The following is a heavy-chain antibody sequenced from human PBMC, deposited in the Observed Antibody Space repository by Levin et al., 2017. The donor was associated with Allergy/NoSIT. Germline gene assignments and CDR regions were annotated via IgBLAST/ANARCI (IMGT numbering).Heavy chain of an antibody. V-gene: IGHV3-30*18. Sequence: AGGSLRLSCSASGFIFSNFGIHWVRQAPGKGLEWVAVVSFDGTIKHYADSVKDRFTISRDNSKNMLYLQMNTLMPEDTAFYYCAKDSGLLTGYHDSWGQGTLVTVSS. D-gene: IGHD3-9*01. CDR2: VSFDGTIK. J-gene: IGHJ4*02. CDR3: AKDSGLLTGYHDS. CDR1: GFIFSNFG.